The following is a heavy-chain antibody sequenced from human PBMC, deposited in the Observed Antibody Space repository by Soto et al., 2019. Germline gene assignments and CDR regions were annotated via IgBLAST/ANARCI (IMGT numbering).Heavy chain of an antibody. CDR1: GFTFSGYS. J-gene: IGHJ4*02. V-gene: IGHV3-48*02. CDR2: ISSTSRSI. Sequence: EVQLVESGGGLVQPGGSLRLSCAASGFTFSGYSMNWVRQAPGKGLEWVSYISSTSRSIYFADSVKGRFTVFRDNAKDSRYVQMNSLRDEDTAVYHCARAGSGLHWFWESYGFDYSGQRTLVTVSS. D-gene: IGHD3-10*01. CDR3: ARAGSGLHWFWESYGFDY.